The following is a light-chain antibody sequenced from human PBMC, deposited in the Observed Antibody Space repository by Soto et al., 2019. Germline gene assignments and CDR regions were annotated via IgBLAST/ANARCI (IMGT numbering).Light chain of an antibody. CDR3: QQYGSSIT. CDR2: GTT. CDR1: QSVPRSY. V-gene: IGKV3-20*01. J-gene: IGKJ5*01. Sequence: EIVLTQSPGTLSLSPGERATLSCRASQSVPRSYLAWYQQKPGQAPRLLIYGTTSRAAGIPDRFSGSGSGTDFTLNISRQEPEDFAVFYCQQYGSSITFGQGTRLEIK.